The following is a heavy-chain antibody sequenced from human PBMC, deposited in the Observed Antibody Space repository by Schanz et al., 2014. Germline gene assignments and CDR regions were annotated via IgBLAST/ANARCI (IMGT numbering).Heavy chain of an antibody. CDR3: ASERGYSYGYGAFDI. J-gene: IGHJ3*02. Sequence: EVQLVESGGGLVQPGRSLRLSCAASGFTFDDYAMHWVRQAPGKGLEWVSGIYSGGSTYYADSVKGRFTISRDNSKNTLYLQMNSLRAEDTALYYCASERGYSYGYGAFDIWGQGTMVTVSS. V-gene: IGHV3-66*01. D-gene: IGHD5-18*01. CDR1: GFTFDDYA. CDR2: IYSGGST.